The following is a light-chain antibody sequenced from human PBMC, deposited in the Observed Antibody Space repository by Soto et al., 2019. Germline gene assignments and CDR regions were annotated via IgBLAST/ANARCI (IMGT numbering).Light chain of an antibody. CDR3: QHYNTYPLT. CDR1: QSISSW. J-gene: IGKJ4*01. Sequence: DIQMTQSPSTLSASVGDRVTITCRASQSISSWLAWYQHKPGKAPKVLIYKASTLESGVPSRFSGSGSGTEFTLTISSLQPDEFATYYCQHYNTYPLTFGGGTKVELK. V-gene: IGKV1-5*03. CDR2: KAS.